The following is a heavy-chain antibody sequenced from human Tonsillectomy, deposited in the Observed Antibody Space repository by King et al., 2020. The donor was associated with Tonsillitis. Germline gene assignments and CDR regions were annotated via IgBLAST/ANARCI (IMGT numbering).Heavy chain of an antibody. CDR1: GLTFISYS. D-gene: IGHD3-22*01. V-gene: IGHV3-21*01. Sequence: VQLVESGGGLVKPGGSLRLSCAASGLTFISYSMDGVRQAPGEGLGLGSSISSSSSYIIYADSVKVRFTISRDNAKNSGYLQMNSLRAEDTAVYYCARGYYYDSSGSPFDYWGQGTLVTVSS. CDR2: ISSSSSYI. CDR3: ARGYYYDSSGSPFDY. J-gene: IGHJ4*02.